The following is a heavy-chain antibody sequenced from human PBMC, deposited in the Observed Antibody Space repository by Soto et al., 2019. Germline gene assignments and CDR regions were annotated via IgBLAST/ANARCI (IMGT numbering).Heavy chain of an antibody. Sequence: ASVKVSCKASGYTFTGYYMHWVRQAPGQGLEWMGWINPNSGGTNYAQKFQGRVTMTRDTSISTAYMELSRLRSDDTAVYYCARDLGIAVAGSFDYWGQGTQVTV. CDR2: INPNSGGT. CDR3: ARDLGIAVAGSFDY. V-gene: IGHV1-2*02. J-gene: IGHJ4*02. CDR1: GYTFTGYY. D-gene: IGHD6-19*01.